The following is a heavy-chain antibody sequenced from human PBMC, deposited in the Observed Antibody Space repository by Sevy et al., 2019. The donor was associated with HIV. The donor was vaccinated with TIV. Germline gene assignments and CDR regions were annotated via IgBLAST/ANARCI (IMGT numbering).Heavy chain of an antibody. CDR1: GFTFSKYS. CDR2: FSFGCGEI. V-gene: IGHV3-23*01. CDR3: AWEGCTKPHDY. J-gene: IGHJ4*02. D-gene: IGHD2-8*01. Sequence: GGSLRLSCAASGFTFSKYSMSWVRQPPGKGLEWVSTFSFGCGEINYADSVKGRFTISRESSNNLVYLQMTNPRPEDTALYYCAWEGCTKPHDYWGQGTLVTVSS.